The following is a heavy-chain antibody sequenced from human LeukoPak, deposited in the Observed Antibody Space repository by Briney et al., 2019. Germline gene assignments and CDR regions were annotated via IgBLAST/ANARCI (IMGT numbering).Heavy chain of an antibody. CDR1: GGSFSSYA. V-gene: IGHV1-69*05. J-gene: IGHJ4*02. CDR2: IIPIFGTA. CDR3: TVRARVLLDSCGAYFAY. D-gene: IGHD3-22*01. Sequence: GASVKVSCKASGGSFSSYAIIWVRQAPGHGLEWMGVIIPIFGTANYAQKFQGRVTITTHESTSTAYMELSSLRSEDTALYYCTVRARVLLDSCGAYFAYWGQGTLVTVSS.